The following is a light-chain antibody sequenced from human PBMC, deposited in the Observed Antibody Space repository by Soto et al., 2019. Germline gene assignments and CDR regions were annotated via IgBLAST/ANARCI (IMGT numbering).Light chain of an antibody. CDR2: SAS. V-gene: IGKV3-15*01. Sequence: EIVMTQSPATLSVSPGERATLSCRASQSISSNLAWYQQKPGQAPRLLIYSASTRATGIPARFSGSGSRTDFTLTISSLQSEDFVVYYCQHYNNWPPWTFGQGTKVEIK. CDR1: QSISSN. J-gene: IGKJ1*01. CDR3: QHYNNWPPWT.